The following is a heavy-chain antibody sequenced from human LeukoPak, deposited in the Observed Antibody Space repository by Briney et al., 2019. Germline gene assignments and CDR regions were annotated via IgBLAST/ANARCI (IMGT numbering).Heavy chain of an antibody. CDR3: AKGLRVWGSYRPDAFDI. CDR2: ISWNSGSI. CDR1: GFTFDDYA. V-gene: IGHV3-9*03. Sequence: PGGSLRLSCAASGFTFDDYAMHWVRQAPGKGLERVSGISWNSGSIGYADSVRGRFTISRDNAKNSLYPQMNSLRAEDMALYYCAKGLRVWGSYRPDAFDIWGQGTMVTVSS. J-gene: IGHJ3*02. D-gene: IGHD3-16*02.